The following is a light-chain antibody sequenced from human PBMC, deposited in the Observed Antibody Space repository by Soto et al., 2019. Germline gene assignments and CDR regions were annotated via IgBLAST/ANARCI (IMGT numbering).Light chain of an antibody. CDR1: QSVSSSY. J-gene: IGKJ1*01. CDR2: DAS. V-gene: IGKV3-20*01. Sequence: IVMTQSPATLSVSPGERATLSCRASQSVSSSYIAWYQQRPGQTPSLLIYDASSRATGIPDRFSGGGSGTDFTLTISRLEPEDFAVYYCQQYGSSPGTFGQGTKVDIK. CDR3: QQYGSSPGT.